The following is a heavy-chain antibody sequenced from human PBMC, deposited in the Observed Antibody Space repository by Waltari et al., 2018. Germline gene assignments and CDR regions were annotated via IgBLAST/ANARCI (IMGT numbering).Heavy chain of an antibody. CDR1: GFTFSSYS. CDR2: ISSSSTI. J-gene: IGHJ5*02. D-gene: IGHD3-16*01. CDR3: ARGWGDSGIA. Sequence: EVQLVESGGGLVQPGGSLRLSCAASGFTFSSYSMNWVRQAPGKGLEWVSYISSSSTIYYADSVKGRFTISRDNAKNSLYLQMNSLRAEDTAVYYCARGWGDSGIAWGQGTLVTVSS. V-gene: IGHV3-48*04.